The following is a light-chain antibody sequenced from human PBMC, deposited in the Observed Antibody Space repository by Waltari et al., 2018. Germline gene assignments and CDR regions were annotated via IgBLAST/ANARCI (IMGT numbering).Light chain of an antibody. J-gene: IGKJ1*01. V-gene: IGKV3-20*01. Sequence: EIALTQSPGTLSLSPGERATLSCRASQSVSRSLAWYQQKPGQAPRLLIYDASSRATGIPDRFSGSGSGTDFSLTISRLEPEDFAVYYCQKYVDLPATFGQGTKVEIK. CDR2: DAS. CDR1: QSVSRS. CDR3: QKYVDLPAT.